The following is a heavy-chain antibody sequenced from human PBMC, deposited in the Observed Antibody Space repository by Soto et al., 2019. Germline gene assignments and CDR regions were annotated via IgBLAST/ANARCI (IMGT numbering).Heavy chain of an antibody. CDR2: GRNKTKGYST. V-gene: IGHV3-72*01. CDR1: GFTFSDHY. D-gene: IGHD1-26*01. Sequence: GGSLRLSXAASGFTFSDHYMDWVRQAPGKGLEWVGRGRNKTKGYSTEYAASVKGRFTISRDDSENLLYLQMNSLKTEDTAVYYCAGVGADVGVADYWGQGTLVTVSS. CDR3: AGVGADVGVADY. J-gene: IGHJ4*02.